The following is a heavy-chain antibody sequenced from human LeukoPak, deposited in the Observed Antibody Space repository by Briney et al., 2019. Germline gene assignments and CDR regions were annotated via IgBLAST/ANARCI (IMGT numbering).Heavy chain of an antibody. Sequence: ASVKVSCKASGYTFTGYYMHWVRRAPGQGLEWMGWINPHSGNTHYAQKFQGRVTMTRDTSISTANMELGNLTSGDTAVYYCARGGIAAPSLGYWGQGTLVTVSS. CDR1: GYTFTGYY. J-gene: IGHJ4*02. D-gene: IGHD6-13*01. CDR2: INPHSGNT. V-gene: IGHV1-2*02. CDR3: ARGGIAAPSLGY.